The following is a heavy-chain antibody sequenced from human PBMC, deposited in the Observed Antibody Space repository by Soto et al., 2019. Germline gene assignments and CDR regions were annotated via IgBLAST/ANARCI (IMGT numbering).Heavy chain of an antibody. J-gene: IGHJ5*02. CDR1: GYTFTDYD. CDR2: MNPNSGET. D-gene: IGHD2-15*01. V-gene: IGHV1-8*01. Sequence: QEQLVQSGAEVKKPGASVKVSCKTSGYTFTDYDINWERQATGQGLEWIGWMNPNSGETGYAQKFRGRVTMTRSASLSTAYLELSGLRSEDTAVYYCARVAVAARPRWYNWFDPWGQGTLVTVSS. CDR3: ARVAVAARPRWYNWFDP.